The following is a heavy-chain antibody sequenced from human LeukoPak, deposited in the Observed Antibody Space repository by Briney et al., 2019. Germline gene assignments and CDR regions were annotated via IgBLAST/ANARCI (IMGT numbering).Heavy chain of an antibody. Sequence: PSETLSLTCTVSGGSISSYYWSWIRQPPGKGLEWIGYIYYSGSTNYNPSLKSRVTISVDMSKNQFSLKLSPVTAADTAVYYCARSKGSIAVANFDYWGQGTLVTVSS. CDR1: GGSISSYY. V-gene: IGHV4-59*01. CDR3: ARSKGSIAVANFDY. CDR2: IYYSGST. D-gene: IGHD6-19*01. J-gene: IGHJ4*02.